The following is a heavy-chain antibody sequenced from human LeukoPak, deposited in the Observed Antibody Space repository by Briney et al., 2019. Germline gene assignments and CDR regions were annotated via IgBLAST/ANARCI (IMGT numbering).Heavy chain of an antibody. V-gene: IGHV3-11*01. CDR2: IANAYRSDTI. CDR3: AKDRANWAIDD. CDR1: GFTFSDSY. Sequence: PGGSLRLSCAASGFTFSDSYMTWIRQAPGKGLEWVSYIANAYRSDTIYYADSVKGRFTASKDDARKSMYLQMNNLRVEDTAVYYCAKDRANWAIDDWGQGTQVTVSS. D-gene: IGHD3-16*01. J-gene: IGHJ4*02.